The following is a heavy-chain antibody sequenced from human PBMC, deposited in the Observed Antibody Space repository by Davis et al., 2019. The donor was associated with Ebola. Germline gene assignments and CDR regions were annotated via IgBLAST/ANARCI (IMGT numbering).Heavy chain of an antibody. Sequence: SETLSLTCTVSGFSISRGYYWSWIRQPPGKGLEWIGYIYYSGSTNYNPSLKSRVTISVDTSKNQFSLKLSSVTAADTAVYYCARDSRWLVPGTYYYYGMDVWGQGTTVTVSS. D-gene: IGHD6-19*01. J-gene: IGHJ6*02. V-gene: IGHV4-59*01. CDR3: ARDSRWLVPGTYYYYGMDV. CDR1: GFSISRGYY. CDR2: IYYSGST.